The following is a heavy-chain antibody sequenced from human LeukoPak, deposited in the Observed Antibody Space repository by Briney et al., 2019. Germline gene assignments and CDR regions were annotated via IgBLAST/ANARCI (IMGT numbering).Heavy chain of an antibody. Sequence: SESLSLTCGVYGGSISGTNWRSGVRQPPGKGLEWIGYIYYSGSTNYNPSLKSRVTISVHTSKIQFSLRLSSVTAADTAVYYCAGGLQWLSFDSWGQGTLVTVSS. D-gene: IGHD6-19*01. V-gene: IGHV4-4*02. CDR1: GGSISGTNW. J-gene: IGHJ4*02. CDR3: AGGLQWLSFDS. CDR2: IYYSGST.